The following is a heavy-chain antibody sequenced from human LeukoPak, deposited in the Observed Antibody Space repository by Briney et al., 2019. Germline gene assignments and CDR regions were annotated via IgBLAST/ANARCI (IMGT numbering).Heavy chain of an antibody. CDR2: ISANGGST. Sequence: PGGSLRLSCAASGFTFSKYALHWVRRAPGKGLEYVSAISANGGSTYYANFVKGRFTISRDNSRNTLYLQMGSLRADDMAIYYCARVGDNDAFDIWCQETMLTVSS. V-gene: IGHV3-64*01. CDR1: GFTFSKYA. J-gene: IGHJ3*02. CDR3: ARVGDNDAFDI. D-gene: IGHD4-17*01.